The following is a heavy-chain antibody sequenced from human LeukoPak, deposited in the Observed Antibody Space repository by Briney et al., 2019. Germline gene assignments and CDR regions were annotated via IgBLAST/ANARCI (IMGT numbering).Heavy chain of an antibody. J-gene: IGHJ4*02. CDR3: ARAYHADRQAYSSGWYLDY. V-gene: IGHV1-18*01. CDR1: GYTFTNYG. CDR2: ISAYNGKT. Sequence: ASVKVSCKASGYTFTNYGISWVRQAPGQGLEWMGWISAYNGKTNYVQKLQGRVTMTTDTSTRTAYMELRSLRSDDTAVYYCARAYHADRQAYSSGWYLDYWGQGTLVTVSS. D-gene: IGHD6-19*01.